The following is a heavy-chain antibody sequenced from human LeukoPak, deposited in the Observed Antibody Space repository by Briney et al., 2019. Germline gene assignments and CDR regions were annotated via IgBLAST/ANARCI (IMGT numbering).Heavy chain of an antibody. CDR1: GGSFSGYY. J-gene: IGHJ4*02. CDR2: INHSGST. V-gene: IGHV4-34*01. D-gene: IGHD6-13*01. CDR3: ARGGPIAAAPKSFDY. Sequence: PSETLSLTCAVYGGSFSGYYWSWIRQPPGKGLEWIGEINHSGSTNYNPSLKCRVTISVDTSKNQFSLKLSSVTAADTAVYYCARGGPIAAAPKSFDYWGQGTLVTVSS.